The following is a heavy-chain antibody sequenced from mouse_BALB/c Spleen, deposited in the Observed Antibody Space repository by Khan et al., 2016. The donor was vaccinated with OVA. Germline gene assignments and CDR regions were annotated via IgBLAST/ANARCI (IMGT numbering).Heavy chain of an antibody. V-gene: IGHV1S81*02. CDR2: INPNNGGT. CDR3: TRSGYGSFAY. J-gene: IGHJ3*01. D-gene: IGHD2-2*01. Sequence: QQSGAELVKPGASVKLSCKASGYTFSSYYMYWVKQRPGQGLEWIGEINPNNGGTNFNEKFKSKAALTVDKSSTTAYMQLSSLTSEDSAVYYCTRSGYGSFAYWGQGTLVTVST. CDR1: GYTFSSYY.